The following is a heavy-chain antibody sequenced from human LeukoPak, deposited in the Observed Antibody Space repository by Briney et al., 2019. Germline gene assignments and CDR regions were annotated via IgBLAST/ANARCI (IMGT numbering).Heavy chain of an antibody. CDR2: IYPGDSDT. V-gene: IGHV5-51*01. D-gene: IGHD4-23*01. J-gene: IGHJ2*01. CDR1: GYSFTNYW. Sequence: GESLKISCKGSGYSFTNYWIGWVRQMPGKGLECMGIIYPGDSDTRYSPSFQGQVTISADKSINIAYLQWSSLKASDTAMYYCARRVVNNRNWYFNLWGRGTLVTVSS. CDR3: ARRVVNNRNWYFNL.